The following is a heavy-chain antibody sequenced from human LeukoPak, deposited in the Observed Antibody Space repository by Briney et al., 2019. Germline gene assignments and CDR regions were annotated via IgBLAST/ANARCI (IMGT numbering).Heavy chain of an antibody. Sequence: TGGSLRLSCAASGFTFSSYGMHWVRQAPGKGLEWVAVISYDGSNKYYADSVKGRFTISRDNSKNTLYLQMNSLRAEDTAVYYCSAGIDYWGQGTLVTVSS. J-gene: IGHJ4*02. CDR3: SAGIDY. V-gene: IGHV3-30*03. D-gene: IGHD6-13*01. CDR1: GFTFSSYG. CDR2: ISYDGSNK.